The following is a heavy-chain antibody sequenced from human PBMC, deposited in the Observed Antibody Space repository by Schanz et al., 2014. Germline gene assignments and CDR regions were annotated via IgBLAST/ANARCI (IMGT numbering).Heavy chain of an antibody. J-gene: IGHJ4*01. D-gene: IGHD6-13*01. Sequence: GQLAESGGGLVQPGGSLRLSCGGSGFTFSKYWMSWVRQAPGKGLEWVSYISGTTTYTNYADSVKGRFTISRDNAKNSLYLQMNSLRAEDTAVYYCAREQIMAAAGLVDYWGHGTLVTVSS. V-gene: IGHV3-11*05. CDR1: GFTFSKYW. CDR2: ISGTTTYT. CDR3: AREQIMAAAGLVDY.